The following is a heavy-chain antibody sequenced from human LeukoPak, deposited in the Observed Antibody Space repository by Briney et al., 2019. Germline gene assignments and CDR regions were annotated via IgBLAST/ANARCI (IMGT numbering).Heavy chain of an antibody. D-gene: IGHD2-2*02. CDR3: SDYTTSRGGFDY. V-gene: IGHV3-7*01. CDR1: GFTFSSYW. J-gene: IGHJ4*02. CDR2: IKQDGSEK. Sequence: GGSLRLSCAASGFTFSSYWMTWVRQAPGKELEWVANIKQDGSEKYYVDSVKGRFTISRDNAKNSLYLQMNSLRAEDTAVYYCSDYTTSRGGFDYWGQGTLVTVSS.